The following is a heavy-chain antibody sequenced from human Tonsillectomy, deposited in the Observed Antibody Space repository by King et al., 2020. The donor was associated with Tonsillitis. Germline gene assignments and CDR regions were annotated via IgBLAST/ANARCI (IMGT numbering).Heavy chain of an antibody. CDR3: ARIQVTEDAFDI. CDR2: IDWDDDK. Sequence: TLQESGPALVKPTQTLTLTCTFSGFSLSNSGMCVSWIRQPPGKALEWLALIDWDDDKYYNTSLKTRLTISKDTSKNQVVLTMTNMDPVDTATYYCARIQVTEDAFDIWGQGTMVTVSS. J-gene: IGHJ3*02. V-gene: IGHV2-70*01. D-gene: IGHD2-21*02. CDR1: GFSLSNSGMC.